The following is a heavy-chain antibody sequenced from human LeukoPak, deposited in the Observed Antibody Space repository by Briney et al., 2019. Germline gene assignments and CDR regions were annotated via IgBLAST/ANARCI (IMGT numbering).Heavy chain of an antibody. CDR2: ISWNSGSI. D-gene: IGHD2-2*01. J-gene: IGHJ6*04. CDR3: EKNPTEGVVPAGLPTYYYGRAV. CDR1: GFTFDDYA. V-gene: IGHV3-9*01. Sequence: GGSLRLSCAASGFTFDDYAMHWVRQAPGKGLEWVSGISWNSGSIGYADSVKGRFTISRDNAKNSLYLQMNSLRAEDTALYYCEKNPTEGVVPAGLPTYYYGRAVGGKGPTVTVSS.